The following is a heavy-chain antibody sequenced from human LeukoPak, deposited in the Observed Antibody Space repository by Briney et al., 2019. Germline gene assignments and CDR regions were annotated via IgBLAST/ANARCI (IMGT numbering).Heavy chain of an antibody. CDR1: GFTFSSYA. D-gene: IGHD3-10*01. V-gene: IGHV3-30-3*01. CDR3: ARDVAHYYGSGSPLRYYGMDV. J-gene: IGHJ6*04. CDR2: ISYDGSNK. Sequence: GRSLRLSCAASGFTFSSYAMHWVRQAPGKGLEWVAVISYDGSNKYYADSVKGRFTISRDNSKNTLYLQMNSLRSEDTAVYYCARDVAHYYGSGSPLRYYGMDVWGKGTTVTVSS.